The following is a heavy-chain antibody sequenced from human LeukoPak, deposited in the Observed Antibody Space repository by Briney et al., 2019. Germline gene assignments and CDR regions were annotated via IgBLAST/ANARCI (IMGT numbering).Heavy chain of an antibody. CDR3: ARSDYDILTGHNWFDP. Sequence: SEPLSLTCTVAGGSISSSSYYWGWIRQPPGKGLEWIGSIYYSGSTYYNPSLKSRVTISVDTSKNRFSLKLSSVTAADTAVYYCARSDYDILTGHNWFDPWGQGTLVTVSS. CDR1: GGSISSSSYY. V-gene: IGHV4-39*07. CDR2: IYYSGST. J-gene: IGHJ5*02. D-gene: IGHD3-9*01.